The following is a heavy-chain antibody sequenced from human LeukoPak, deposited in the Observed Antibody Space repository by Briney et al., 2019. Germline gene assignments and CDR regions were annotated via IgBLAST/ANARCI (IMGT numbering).Heavy chain of an antibody. D-gene: IGHD6-19*01. CDR2: ISFSVNTK. Sequence: GGSLRLSCAASGFIFSSYGMHWVRQAPGKGLEWVSYISFSVNTKYYGDSVKGRFTISRDNAKNSLYLHMDSLRAEDTAVYYCARGAYSSGWAYFDHWGQGTLVTVSS. CDR3: ARGAYSSGWAYFDH. J-gene: IGHJ4*02. CDR1: GFIFSSYG. V-gene: IGHV3-48*04.